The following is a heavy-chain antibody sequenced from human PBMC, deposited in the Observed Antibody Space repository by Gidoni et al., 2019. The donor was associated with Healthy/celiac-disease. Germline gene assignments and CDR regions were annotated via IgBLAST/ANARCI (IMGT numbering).Heavy chain of an antibody. Sequence: QVQLQQLGPVLCKPSETLSFTCPVYGCSFSGSYWSSIRQPPGKGREWIGEINHSGSTNYNPSIKSRVTISVDTSQNQFSLKLSSVTAAATAVYYCARHMITVGGVGAPSHFDYWGQGTLVTVSS. J-gene: IGHJ4*02. CDR3: ARHMITVGGVGAPSHFDY. D-gene: IGHD3-16*01. CDR1: GCSFSGSY. V-gene: IGHV4-34*01. CDR2: INHSGST.